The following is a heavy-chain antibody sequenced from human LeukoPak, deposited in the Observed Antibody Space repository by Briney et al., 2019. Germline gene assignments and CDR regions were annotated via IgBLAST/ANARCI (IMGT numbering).Heavy chain of an antibody. J-gene: IGHJ4*02. CDR1: GFTFRSYW. CDR3: ARVGYNGWNFEN. Sequence: GGSLRLSCAASGFTFRSYWMSWVRQAPVKGLQSVAYISQDVSHKYYVDSVKGRFTISRDNAKNSLHLEMNSLRAEDTALYYCARVGYNGWNFENWGQGTLVTVSS. CDR2: ISQDVSHK. V-gene: IGHV3-7*01. D-gene: IGHD5-12*01.